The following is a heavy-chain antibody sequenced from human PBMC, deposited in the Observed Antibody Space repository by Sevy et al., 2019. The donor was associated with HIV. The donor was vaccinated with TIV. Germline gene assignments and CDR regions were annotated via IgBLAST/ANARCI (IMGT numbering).Heavy chain of an antibody. CDR2: IIPIFGTA. CDR3: VRGHYGATNKFDY. J-gene: IGHJ4*02. V-gene: IGHV1-69*13. CDR1: GGTFSSYA. D-gene: IGHD3-16*01. Sequence: ASVKVSCKASGGTFSSYAISWVRQAPGQGLEWMGGIIPIFGTANYAQKFQGRVTITADESTSTAYMELSSLRSEDTAVYYCVRGHYGATNKFDYWGQGTLVTVSS.